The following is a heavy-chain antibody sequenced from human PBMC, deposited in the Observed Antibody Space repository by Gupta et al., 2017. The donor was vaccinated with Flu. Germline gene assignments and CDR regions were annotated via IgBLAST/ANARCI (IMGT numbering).Heavy chain of an antibody. D-gene: IGHD1-26*01. CDR1: GFTYSNAS. CDR3: TTDPGALVGAIY. V-gene: IGHV3-15*01. J-gene: IGHJ4*02. Sequence: EVQLVVSGGGLVKPGGSLRLSCAASGFTYSNASLSWFSQAPGKGLEWVGRIKSKTDGGTTDYAAPVKGRFTISRDDSKNTLYLQMNSLKTEDTAVYYCTTDPGALVGAIYWGQGTLVTVSS. CDR2: IKSKTDGGTT.